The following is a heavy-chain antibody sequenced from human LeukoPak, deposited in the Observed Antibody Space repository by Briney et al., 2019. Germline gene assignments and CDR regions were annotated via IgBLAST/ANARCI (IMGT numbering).Heavy chain of an antibody. V-gene: IGHV4-39*07. CDR3: ARGFKSKGNYYDSSGYWAYYYYYMDV. Sequence: SETLSLTCTVSGGSISSSSYYWGWIRQPPGKGLEWIGSIYYSGSTYYNPSLKSRVTISVDTSKNQFSLKLSSVTAADTAVYYCARGFKSKGNYYDSSGYWAYYYYYMDVWGKGTTVTVSS. CDR2: IYYSGST. D-gene: IGHD3-22*01. J-gene: IGHJ6*03. CDR1: GGSISSSSYY.